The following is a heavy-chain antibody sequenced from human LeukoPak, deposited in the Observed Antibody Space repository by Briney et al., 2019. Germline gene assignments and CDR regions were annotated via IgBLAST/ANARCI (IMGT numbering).Heavy chain of an antibody. CDR1: GLTFSTSG. CDR3: ARKGDYGDYFDY. D-gene: IGHD4-17*01. V-gene: IGHV3-21*04. Sequence: PGGSLRLSCTASGLTFSTSGFNWVRQAPGKGLEWVASIGPTGSDRYHADSIKGRFTISRDNANNFLYLQMNSLRAEDTAVYYCARKGDYGDYFDYWGQGTLVTVSS. CDR2: IGPTGSDR. J-gene: IGHJ4*02.